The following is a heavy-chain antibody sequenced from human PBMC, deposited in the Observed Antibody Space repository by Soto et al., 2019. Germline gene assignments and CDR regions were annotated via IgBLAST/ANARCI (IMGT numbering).Heavy chain of an antibody. CDR2: INPNSGNT. V-gene: IGHV1-8*01. CDR3: ARLNRGITVTWFIDY. D-gene: IGHD6-19*01. J-gene: IGHJ4*02. CDR1: GYSFTSYD. Sequence: QVQLVQSGAEVKKPGASVKVSCKASGYSFTSYDITWVRQATGQGLEWMGWINPNSGNTGYAQKFQGIFTMTRDTSISTIYMELSSLRSEDTAVYYCARLNRGITVTWFIDYWGQGTLVTVSS.